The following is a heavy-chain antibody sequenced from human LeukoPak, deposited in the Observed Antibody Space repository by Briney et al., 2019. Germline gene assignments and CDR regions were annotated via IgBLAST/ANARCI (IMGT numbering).Heavy chain of an antibody. V-gene: IGHV4-61*05. D-gene: IGHD3-10*01. Sequence: PSETLSLTCAVSGGSISSSSYYWGWIRQPPGKGLEWIGYIYYSGSTNYNPSLKSRVTISVDTSKNQFSLKLSSVTAADTAVYYCARKVVRDWWFDPWGQGTLVTVSS. CDR1: GGSISSSSYY. CDR3: ARKVVRDWWFDP. J-gene: IGHJ5*02. CDR2: IYYSGST.